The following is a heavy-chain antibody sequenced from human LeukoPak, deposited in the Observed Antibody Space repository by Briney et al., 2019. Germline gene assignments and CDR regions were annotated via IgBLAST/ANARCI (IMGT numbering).Heavy chain of an antibody. CDR1: GCSSSHYE. Sequence: GLALSLSCAASGCSSSHYEMNWVGQAPGKGLDWVSAISGSDAFTYYTDSVKGRFTVSRHNSKNTLYLQMNSLTAEDTAVYYCAKHSLKTGYSSGRIWDYWGQGTLVTVSS. CDR2: ISGSDAFT. V-gene: IGHV3-23*01. D-gene: IGHD6-19*01. CDR3: AKHSLKTGYSSGRIWDY. J-gene: IGHJ4*02.